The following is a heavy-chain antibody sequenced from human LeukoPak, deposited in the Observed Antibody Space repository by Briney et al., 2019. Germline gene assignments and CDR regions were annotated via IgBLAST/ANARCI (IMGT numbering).Heavy chain of an antibody. CDR2: INSDGNTT. CDR3: AELGITMIGGV. D-gene: IGHD3-10*02. Sequence: GGSLRLSCAASGFTFSSYWMHWVRQAPGKGLVWVSRINSDGNTTSYADSVKGRFTISRDNAKNSLYLQMNSLRAEDTAVYYCAELGITMIGGVWGKGTTVTISS. J-gene: IGHJ6*04. V-gene: IGHV3-74*01. CDR1: GFTFSSYW.